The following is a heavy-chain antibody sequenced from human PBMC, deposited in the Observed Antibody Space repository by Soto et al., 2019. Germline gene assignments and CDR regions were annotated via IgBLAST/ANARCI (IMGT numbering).Heavy chain of an antibody. CDR2: ISDIAYT. Sequence: SETLSLTCTVSGGSISSSSYYWGWIRQPPGKGLEWIGYISDIAYTSYNPSLNGRVSISVDTSKTQFSLTLTSVTAADTAVYYCARQGFGVLHGLVDVWGQGTTVTVSS. CDR1: GGSISSSSYY. V-gene: IGHV4-61*05. J-gene: IGHJ6*02. CDR3: ARQGFGVLHGLVDV. D-gene: IGHD3-10*01.